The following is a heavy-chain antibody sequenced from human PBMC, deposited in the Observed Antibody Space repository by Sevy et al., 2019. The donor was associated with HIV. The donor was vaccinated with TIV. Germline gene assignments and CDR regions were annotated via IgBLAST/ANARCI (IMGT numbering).Heavy chain of an antibody. V-gene: IGHV3-30*04. CDR2: ISYDGDNK. J-gene: IGHJ6*02. Sequence: GGSLRLSCAASGFPFGSYSMHWVRHAAGKGLEWVAVISYDGDNKLYEDSVKGRFTISRDNSKRTMYLVMNSLRTEDTAVYFCARDPTDDPGDYYFYGLDAWGQGTTVTVSS. CDR3: ARDPTDDPGDYYFYGLDA. CDR1: GFPFGSYS. D-gene: IGHD2-21*01.